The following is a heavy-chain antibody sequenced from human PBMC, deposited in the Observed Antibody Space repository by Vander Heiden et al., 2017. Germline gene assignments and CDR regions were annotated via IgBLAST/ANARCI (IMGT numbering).Heavy chain of an antibody. CDR3: ARGKQGGNFDY. CDR1: GGSISSYY. CDR2: IYVSGST. D-gene: IGHD3-16*01. J-gene: IGHJ4*02. Sequence: QVQLQESGPGLVKPSETLSLTCTVSGGSISSYYWSWIRQPAGKGLEWIGRIYVSGSTNCNTSLKRRVTMSADRSKNQFSLKLSSVTAADTAVYYCARGKQGGNFDYWGQGTLVTLAS. V-gene: IGHV4-4*07.